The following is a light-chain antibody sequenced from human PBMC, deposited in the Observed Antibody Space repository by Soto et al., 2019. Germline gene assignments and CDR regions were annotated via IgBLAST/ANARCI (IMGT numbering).Light chain of an antibody. CDR3: QQYYTWPIT. CDR2: GAS. Sequence: EIVMRQSPATLSVAPGERVTFSCRASQGVSRKLAWYQHKPGQAPRLLISGASTGATGIPARFSGSGSGTEFTLTISSLQSEDCAVYYCQQYYTWPITFGGGTKVDI. J-gene: IGKJ4*01. CDR1: QGVSRK. V-gene: IGKV3-15*01.